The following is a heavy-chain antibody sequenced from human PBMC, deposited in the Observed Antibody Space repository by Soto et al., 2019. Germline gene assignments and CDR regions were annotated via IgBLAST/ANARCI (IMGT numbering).Heavy chain of an antibody. CDR2: IYWDDDK. J-gene: IGHJ5*02. CDR1: GFSLTTRGVG. CDR3: AHIPNYYQYDWFDP. Sequence: QITLKESGPTLVKPTQTLKLTCTFSGFSLTTRGVGVGWIRQPPGKALECLALIYWDDDKRYSPSLQSRLSITKDTYKNQVVLTMTNVDPVDTATYYCAHIPNYYQYDWFDPWGQGTLVSVSS. V-gene: IGHV2-5*02. D-gene: IGHD3-16*01.